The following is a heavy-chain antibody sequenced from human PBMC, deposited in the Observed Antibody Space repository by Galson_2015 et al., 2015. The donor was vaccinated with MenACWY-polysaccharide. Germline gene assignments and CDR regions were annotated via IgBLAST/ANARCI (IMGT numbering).Heavy chain of an antibody. D-gene: IGHD3-3*02. V-gene: IGHV1-3*01. CDR2: INVGNGNT. CDR3: ARDKKTIYGVEIVSYYFDR. CDR1: GYRFTSYG. J-gene: IGHJ4*02. Sequence: SVKVSCKASGYRFTSYGIHWLRQAPGQRPEWMGWINVGNGNTKSSQKFRGRVNITRDTSATTVHMELSSLRSEDTAVYYCARDKKTIYGVEIVSYYFDRWGQGALVTVSS.